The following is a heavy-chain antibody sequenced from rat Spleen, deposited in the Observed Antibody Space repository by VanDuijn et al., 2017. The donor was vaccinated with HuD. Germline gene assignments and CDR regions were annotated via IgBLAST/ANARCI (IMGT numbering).Heavy chain of an antibody. CDR1: GFTFSNSG. Sequence: EVQLVESGGGLVQPGRSLKLSCAASGFTFSNSGMAWVRQAPAKGLEWIASISTGGDNTYFRDSVKGRFTLSRDNAKNTQSLQMDSLRSEDTAIYYCTRGYVMDAWGQGASVTVSS. CDR3: TRGYVMDA. J-gene: IGHJ4*01. CDR2: ISTGGDNT. V-gene: IGHV5S13*01.